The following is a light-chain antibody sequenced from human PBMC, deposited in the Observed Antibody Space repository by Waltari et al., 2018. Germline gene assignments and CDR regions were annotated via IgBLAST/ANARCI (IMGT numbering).Light chain of an antibody. CDR2: KAS. J-gene: IGKJ2*01. CDR3: QHYHSPPYN. CDR1: HYISRW. V-gene: IGKV1-5*03. Sequence: DIQMTQFPATLSASVGDRVTITCRASHYISRWLAWYQQKPGKAPKLLISKASNLQSGVPSNFSGSGSGTECTLTINSLLPDDFATYFCQHYHSPPYNFGQGTKLEIK.